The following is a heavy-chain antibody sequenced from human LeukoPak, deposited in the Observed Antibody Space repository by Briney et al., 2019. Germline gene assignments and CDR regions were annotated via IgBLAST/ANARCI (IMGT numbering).Heavy chain of an antibody. CDR2: IYSSGST. CDR1: GVSISSSSYY. CDR3: AKSGGYGLIDY. D-gene: IGHD6-25*01. Sequence: SETLSLTCNVSGVSISSSSYYWGWIRQPPGKGLEWIGSIYSSGSTYYNPSLKSRVTISIDTSKNQVSLKMSSVTAADTAVYYCAKSGGYGLIDYWGQGTLVTVSS. V-gene: IGHV4-39*01. J-gene: IGHJ4*01.